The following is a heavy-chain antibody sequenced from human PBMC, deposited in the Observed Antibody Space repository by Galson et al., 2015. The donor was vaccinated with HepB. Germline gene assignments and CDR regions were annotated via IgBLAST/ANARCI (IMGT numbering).Heavy chain of an antibody. CDR1: GFTFSNAW. Sequence: SLRLSCAASGFTFSNAWMSWVRQAPGKGLEWVGRIKSKTDGGTTDYAAPVKGRFTISRDDSKNTLYLQMNSLKTEDTAVYYCTPHGGGGGFDYWGQGTLVTVSS. D-gene: IGHD2-15*01. CDR3: TPHGGGGGFDY. J-gene: IGHJ4*02. V-gene: IGHV3-15*01. CDR2: IKSKTDGGTT.